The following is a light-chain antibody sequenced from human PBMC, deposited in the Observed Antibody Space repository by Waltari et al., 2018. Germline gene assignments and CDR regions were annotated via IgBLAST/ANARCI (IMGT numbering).Light chain of an antibody. CDR1: QCVRGS. J-gene: IGKJ1*01. CDR3: QHYVRLPAT. V-gene: IGKV3-20*01. Sequence: EIVLTQSPGTLSLSPGERATLSCRASQCVRGSLAWYQQKAGQAPRPLIYGVSSRATGSPGRFSGSGSGTDFSLTISRLEPEDFAVYYCQHYVRLPATFGQGTKVEIK. CDR2: GVS.